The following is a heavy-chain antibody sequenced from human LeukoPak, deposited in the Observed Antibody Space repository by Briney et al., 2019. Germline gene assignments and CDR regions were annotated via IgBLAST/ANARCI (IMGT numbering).Heavy chain of an antibody. CDR3: CGSGWFAGPFGY. CDR2: MHYSGST. CDR1: GGSITKNGYY. Sequence: PSETLSLTFSVSGGSITKNGYYWGWIRQSPETGLEWIGSMHYSGSTYYNPSLNSRVTISVDTPKNQFSLKLTSVTAADTAVYYCCGSGWFAGPFGYWGQGALVTVSS. J-gene: IGHJ4*02. D-gene: IGHD6-19*01. V-gene: IGHV4-39*07.